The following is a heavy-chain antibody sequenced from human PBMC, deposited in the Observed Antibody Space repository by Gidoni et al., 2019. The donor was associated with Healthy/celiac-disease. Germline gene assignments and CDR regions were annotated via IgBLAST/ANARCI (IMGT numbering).Heavy chain of an antibody. CDR3: ARGRRVRGVTYNYYYYGMDV. J-gene: IGHJ6*02. V-gene: IGHV4-34*01. CDR1: GGSFSGYY. CDR2: INHSGST. Sequence: QVQLQQWGAGLLKPSETLSLTCAVYGGSFSGYYWSWIRQPPGKGLEWIGEINHSGSTNYNPSLKSRVTISVDTSKNQFSLKLSSVTAADTAVYYCARGRRVRGVTYNYYYYGMDVWGQGTTVTVSS. D-gene: IGHD3-10*01.